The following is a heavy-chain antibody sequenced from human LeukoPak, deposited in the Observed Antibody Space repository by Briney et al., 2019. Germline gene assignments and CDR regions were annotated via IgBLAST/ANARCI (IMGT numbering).Heavy chain of an antibody. CDR1: GFTFSSYA. CDR2: ISGSGGAGT. V-gene: IGHV3-23*01. J-gene: IGHJ6*02. CDR3: VKDRGGSPFYGMDV. D-gene: IGHD1-26*01. Sequence: GGSLRLSCAGSGFTFSSYAMSWVRQAPGKGLEWVSTISGSGGAGTYYADSVKGRLTVSRDNSRNTLYLPMNSLRAEDTAVYYCVKDRGGSPFYGMDVWGQGTTVTVSS.